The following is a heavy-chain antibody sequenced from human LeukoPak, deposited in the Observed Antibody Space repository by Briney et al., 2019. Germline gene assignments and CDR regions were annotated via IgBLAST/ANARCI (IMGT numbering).Heavy chain of an antibody. CDR2: IIPIFGTA. CDR1: GGTFSSYA. V-gene: IGHV1-69*05. Sequence: SVKVSCKASGGTFSSYAISWVRQAPGQGLEWMGGIIPIFGTANYAQKFQGRVTITTDESTSTAYMELSSLRSEDTAVYYCVRSYYCSSTSCPPNYYYMDVWGKGTTVTVSS. J-gene: IGHJ6*03. CDR3: VRSYYCSSTSCPPNYYYMDV. D-gene: IGHD2-2*01.